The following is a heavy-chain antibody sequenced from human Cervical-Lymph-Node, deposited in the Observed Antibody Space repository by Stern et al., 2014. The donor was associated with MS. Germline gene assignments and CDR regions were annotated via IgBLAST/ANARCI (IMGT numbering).Heavy chain of an antibody. V-gene: IGHV5-51*03. J-gene: IGHJ4*02. CDR2: IYPSDSDT. CDR3: ARGAPPEN. D-gene: IGHD1-26*01. CDR1: GYSFTNYW. Sequence: EVQLVESGAEVKKPGESLKISCKTAGYSFTNYWIGWVRQMPGEGLEWMGIIYPSDSDTRSSPSFQGQVIISADKSIGTAYLQWRSLKASDSGIYYCARGAPPENWGQGTLVTVSS.